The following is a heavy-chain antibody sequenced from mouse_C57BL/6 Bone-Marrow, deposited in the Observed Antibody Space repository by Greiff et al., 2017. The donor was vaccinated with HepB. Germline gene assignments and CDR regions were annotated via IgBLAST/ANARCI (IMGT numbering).Heavy chain of an antibody. J-gene: IGHJ3*01. CDR2: IDPSDSYT. CDR3: ARWGAY. Sequence: VQLKQPGAELVKPGASVKLSCKASGYTFTSYWMQWVKQRPGQGLEWIGEIDPSDSYTNYNQKFKGKATLTVDTSSSTAYMQLSSLTSEDSAVYYCARWGAYWGQGTLVTVSA. V-gene: IGHV1-50*01. CDR1: GYTFTSYW.